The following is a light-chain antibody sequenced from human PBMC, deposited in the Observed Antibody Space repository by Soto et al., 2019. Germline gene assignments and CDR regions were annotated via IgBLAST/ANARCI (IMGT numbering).Light chain of an antibody. CDR1: SSNIGSNY. CDR3: AAWDDSLSGRV. J-gene: IGLJ1*01. Sequence: QSVLTQPPSASGTPGQRGTISCSGSSSNIGSNYVYWYQQLPGTAPKLLIYSNNQRPSGVPDRFSGSKSGTSASLAISGLRSEDEADYYCAAWDDSLSGRVFGTGTKVTVL. V-gene: IGLV1-47*02. CDR2: SNN.